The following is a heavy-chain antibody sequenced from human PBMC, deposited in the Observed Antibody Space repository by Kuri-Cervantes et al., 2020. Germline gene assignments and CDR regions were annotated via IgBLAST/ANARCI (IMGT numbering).Heavy chain of an antibody. CDR2: IKQDGSEK. CDR1: EFTFSSYW. Sequence: GESLKISCAASEFTFSSYWMSWVRQAPGKGLEWVANIKQDGSEKYYVDSVKGRFTISRDNAKNSLYLQMNSLRAEDTAVYYCAREGQPDWGQGTLVTVSS. J-gene: IGHJ4*02. CDR3: AREGQPD. V-gene: IGHV3-7*01.